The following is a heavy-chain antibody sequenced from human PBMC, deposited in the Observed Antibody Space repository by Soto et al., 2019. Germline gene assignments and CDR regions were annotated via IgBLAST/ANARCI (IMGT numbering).Heavy chain of an antibody. J-gene: IGHJ4*02. CDR3: ARRYGYYFDY. D-gene: IGHD4-17*01. CDR1: RGSINNSY. Sequence: SETLSLTCTVSRGSINNSYWTWIRQPPGKRLEWIGYIHYTGTTNYNPSLRSRVTMSVDTSNNQLSLKLSSVTAADTAVYYCARRYGYYFDYWGQRTLVTVSS. V-gene: IGHV4-59*08. CDR2: IHYTGTT.